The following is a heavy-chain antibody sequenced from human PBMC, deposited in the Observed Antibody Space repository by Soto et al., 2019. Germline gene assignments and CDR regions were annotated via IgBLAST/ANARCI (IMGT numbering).Heavy chain of an antibody. D-gene: IGHD3-10*01. J-gene: IGHJ4*02. CDR1: GGSSSGYY. Sequence: SETLSLTCAVYGGSSSGYYWTWIRQPPGKGLEWIGEINHSGSTNYNPSLKSRVTISVDTSKNQFSLNLSSVTAADTAVYYCARGSYGSGSYYNSRQIDYWGQGTLVTVSS. CDR3: ARGSYGSGSYYNSRQIDY. V-gene: IGHV4-34*01. CDR2: INHSGST.